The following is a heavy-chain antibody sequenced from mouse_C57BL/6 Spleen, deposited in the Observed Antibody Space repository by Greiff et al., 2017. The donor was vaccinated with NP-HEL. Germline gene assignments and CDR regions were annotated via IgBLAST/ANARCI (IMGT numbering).Heavy chain of an antibody. CDR2: IYPRDGSP. V-gene: IGHV1-85*01. CDR1: GYTFTSYD. D-gene: IGHD3-3*01. J-gene: IGHJ3*01. CDR3: ASGDPAWFAY. Sequence: QVQLQQSGPELVKPGASVKLSCKASGYTFTSYDINWVKQRPGQGLEWIGWIYPRDGSPKSNEQFKGKATLTVDTSSSTAYNELHSLTSEDTAVYFCASGDPAWFAYWGQGTLVTVSA.